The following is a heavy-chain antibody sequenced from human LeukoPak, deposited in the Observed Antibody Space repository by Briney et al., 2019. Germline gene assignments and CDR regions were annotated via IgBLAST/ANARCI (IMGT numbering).Heavy chain of an antibody. CDR1: GFTFSSYS. Sequence: GGSLRLSCAASGFTFSSYSMNWVRQAPGKGLEWVSSISSSSSYIYYADSVKGRFTISRDKAKNSLYLQMNSLRAEDTAVYYCARDTNYYDSSGYQKFDYWGQGTLVTVSS. CDR3: ARDTNYYDSSGYQKFDY. CDR2: ISSSSSYI. V-gene: IGHV3-21*01. D-gene: IGHD3-22*01. J-gene: IGHJ4*02.